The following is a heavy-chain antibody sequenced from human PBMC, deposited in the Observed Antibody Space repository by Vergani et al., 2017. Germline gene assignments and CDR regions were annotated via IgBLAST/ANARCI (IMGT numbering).Heavy chain of an antibody. CDR1: GFTFSSYA. Sequence: EVQLLESGGGLVQPGGSLRLSCAASGFTFSSYAMSWVRQAPGKGLEWVSAFMGSGGSTYYADSVKGRFTISRDNSKDTLYLQMNSLRAEDTAVYYCASSFPPGYCSSTSCPPAWYFDLWGRGTLVTVSS. D-gene: IGHD2-2*01. J-gene: IGHJ2*01. CDR2: FMGSGGST. V-gene: IGHV3-23*01. CDR3: ASSFPPGYCSSTSCPPAWYFDL.